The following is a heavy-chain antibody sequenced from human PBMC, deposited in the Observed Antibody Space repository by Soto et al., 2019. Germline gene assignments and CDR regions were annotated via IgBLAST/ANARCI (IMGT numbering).Heavy chain of an antibody. Sequence: GGSLRLSCAASGFTFDDYAMHWVRQAPGKGLEWVSLISWDGGSTYYADSVKGRFTISRDNSKNSLYLQMNSLRAEDTALYYCAKGIAVAYTYYYGMDVWGQGTTVTVSS. J-gene: IGHJ6*02. CDR3: AKGIAVAYTYYYGMDV. CDR1: GFTFDDYA. V-gene: IGHV3-43D*03. D-gene: IGHD6-19*01. CDR2: ISWDGGST.